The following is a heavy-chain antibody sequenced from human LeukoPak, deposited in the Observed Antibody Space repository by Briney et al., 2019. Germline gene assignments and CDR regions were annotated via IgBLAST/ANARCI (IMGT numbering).Heavy chain of an antibody. D-gene: IGHD6-13*01. J-gene: IGHJ4*02. V-gene: IGHV4-39*01. CDR2: IYNSGRA. Sequence: SETLSLTCVVSSGSISSYPYYWGWVRQPPGKGLEWIGSIYNSGRAYYNPSLKSRVTISVDTSKNQFSLKLSSVTAADTAVYYCASSGYSSSPLDYWGQGTLVTVSS. CDR1: SGSISSYPYY. CDR3: ASSGYSSSPLDY.